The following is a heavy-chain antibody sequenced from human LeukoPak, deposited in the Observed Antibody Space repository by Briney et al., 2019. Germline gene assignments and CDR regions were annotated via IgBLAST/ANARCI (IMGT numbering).Heavy chain of an antibody. CDR2: INHSGST. CDR1: GGSFSGYY. V-gene: IGHV4-34*01. Sequence: PSETLSLTCAVYGGSFSGYYWSWIRQPPGKGLEWIGEINHSGSTNYNPSLKSRVTISVDRSKNQFSLKLSSVTAADTAVYYCATGAYDLFDYWGQGTLVTVSS. J-gene: IGHJ4*02. CDR3: ATGAYDLFDY. D-gene: IGHD7-27*01.